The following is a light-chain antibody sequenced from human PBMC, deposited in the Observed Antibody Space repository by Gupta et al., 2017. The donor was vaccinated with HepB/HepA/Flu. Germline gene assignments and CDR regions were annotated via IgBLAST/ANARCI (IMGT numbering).Light chain of an antibody. CDR3: AAWDDTLKGVM. Sequence: QSVLAQPPSVSGPPGQRVIISCSGSRSNIESNTVNWYQHLPGTAPKLLIHSNDQRPSGGPDRFSGSKSGTSASLAISGLQAEDEADYYCAAWDDTLKGVMFGGGTKLTVL. J-gene: IGLJ3*02. CDR2: SND. V-gene: IGLV1-44*01. CDR1: RSNIESNT.